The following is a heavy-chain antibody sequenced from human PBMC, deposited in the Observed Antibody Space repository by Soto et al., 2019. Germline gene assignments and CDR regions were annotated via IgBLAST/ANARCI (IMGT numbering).Heavy chain of an antibody. CDR2: ISGSGGST. CDR3: ARKAFSSSWYGDYYYGMDV. J-gene: IGHJ6*02. CDR1: GFTFSSYA. D-gene: IGHD6-13*01. V-gene: IGHV3-23*01. Sequence: GGSLRLSCAASGFTFSSYAMSWVRQAPGKGLEWVSAISGSGGSTYYADSVKGRFTISRDNSKNTLYLQMNSLRAEDTAVYYCARKAFSSSWYGDYYYGMDVWGQGTTVTVSS.